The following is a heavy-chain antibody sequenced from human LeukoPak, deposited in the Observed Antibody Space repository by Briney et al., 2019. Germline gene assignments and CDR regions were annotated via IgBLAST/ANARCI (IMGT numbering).Heavy chain of an antibody. CDR3: ARDYYGSGSYRYYFDY. CDR1: GGSFSGYY. V-gene: IGHV4-34*01. Sequence: SETLSLTCAVYGGSFSGYYWSWIRHPPGKGLEWIGEINHSGSTNYNPSLKSRVTISVDTSKNQFSLKLSSVTAADTAVYYCARDYYGSGSYRYYFDYWGQGTLVTVSS. CDR2: INHSGST. J-gene: IGHJ4*02. D-gene: IGHD3-10*01.